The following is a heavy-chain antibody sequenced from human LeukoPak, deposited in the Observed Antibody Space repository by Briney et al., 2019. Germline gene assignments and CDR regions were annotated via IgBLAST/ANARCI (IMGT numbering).Heavy chain of an antibody. V-gene: IGHV3-74*01. CDR1: GLTFSSHW. Sequence: GGSLRLSCAASGLTFSSHWMHWVRQAPGEGLVWVSRITNDGSSTTYADSVKGRFTISRDNAKNMLYLQVNSLRAEDTAVYYCASTGLYDSSGYYPYWGQGTLVTVSS. CDR2: ITNDGSST. J-gene: IGHJ4*02. CDR3: ASTGLYDSSGYYPY. D-gene: IGHD3-22*01.